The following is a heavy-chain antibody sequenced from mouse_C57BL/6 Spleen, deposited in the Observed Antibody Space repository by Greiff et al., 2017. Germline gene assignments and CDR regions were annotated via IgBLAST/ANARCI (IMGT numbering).Heavy chain of an antibody. CDR2: INPGSGGT. J-gene: IGHJ3*01. CDR3: ARNENYGNPFAY. D-gene: IGHD2-1*01. CDR1: GYAFTNYL. Sequence: VQVVESGAELVRPGTSVKVSCKASGYAFTNYLIEWVKQRPGQGLEWIGVINPGSGGTNYNEKFKGKATLTADKSSSTAYMQLSSLTSEDSAVYFWARNENYGNPFAYWGQGTLVTVSA. V-gene: IGHV1-54*01.